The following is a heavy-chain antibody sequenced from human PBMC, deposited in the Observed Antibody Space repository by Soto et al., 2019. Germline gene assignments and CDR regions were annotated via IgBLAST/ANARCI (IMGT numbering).Heavy chain of an antibody. CDR2: INPNSGGA. CDR1: GYTFTGYY. Sequence: ASVKVSCKASGYTFTGYYMHWVRQAPGQGLEWMGWINPNSGGANYAQKFQGRVTMTRDTSISTAYMELSRLRSDDTAVYYCAMGITRAEFLHQGKPYYYYYYGMDVWGQGTTVTVSS. V-gene: IGHV1-2*02. D-gene: IGHD3-3*01. CDR3: AMGITRAEFLHQGKPYYYYYYGMDV. J-gene: IGHJ6*02.